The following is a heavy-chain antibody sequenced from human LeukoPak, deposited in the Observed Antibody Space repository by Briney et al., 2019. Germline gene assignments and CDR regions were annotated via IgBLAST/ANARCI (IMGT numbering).Heavy chain of an antibody. Sequence: NPGGSLRLSCAASGFTFRDHFMSWIRQPAGKGLEYVSYISSSGSDTYYSDSVKGRFTVSRDNAKNSLFLQMNSLRAEDTAVYYCATAPAEDGDGSSPGYWGQGTLVTVSS. CDR1: GFTFRDHF. CDR2: ISSSGSDT. D-gene: IGHD4-17*01. CDR3: ATAPAEDGDGSSPGY. J-gene: IGHJ4*02. V-gene: IGHV3-11*04.